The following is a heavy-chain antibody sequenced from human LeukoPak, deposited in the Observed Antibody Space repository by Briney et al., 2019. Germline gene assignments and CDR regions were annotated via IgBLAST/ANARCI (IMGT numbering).Heavy chain of an antibody. D-gene: IGHD2-15*01. CDR3: ARRISGAWFDP. J-gene: IGHJ5*02. CDR2: IYHSGST. V-gene: IGHV4-38-2*02. Sequence: PSETLSLTCSVSGFSISSGYYWGWIRQPPGKGLDWIGIIYHSGSTYYNPSLKSRVTMSVDTSKNQFSLKLSSVTAADTAVYYCARRISGAWFDPWGQGTLVTASS. CDR1: GFSISSGYY.